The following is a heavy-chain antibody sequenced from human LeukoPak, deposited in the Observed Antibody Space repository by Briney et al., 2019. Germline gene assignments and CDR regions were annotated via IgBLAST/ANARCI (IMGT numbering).Heavy chain of an antibody. CDR2: FDPEDGET. Sequence: ASVKVSCKVSGYTLTELSMHWARQAPGKGLEWMGGFDPEDGETIYAQKFQGRVTMTEDTSTDTAYMELSSLRSEDTAVYYCATTFRGEQQLQWSNPANGWWGPANWFDPWGQGTLVTVSS. CDR1: GYTLTELS. V-gene: IGHV1-24*01. D-gene: IGHD6-13*01. CDR3: ATTFRGEQQLQWSNPANGWWGPANWFDP. J-gene: IGHJ5*02.